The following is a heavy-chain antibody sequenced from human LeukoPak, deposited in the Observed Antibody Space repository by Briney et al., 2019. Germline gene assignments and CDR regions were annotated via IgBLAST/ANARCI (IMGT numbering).Heavy chain of an antibody. CDR1: GFTFSTYW. CDR2: IKSDGST. Sequence: GGSLRLSCAASGFTFSTYWMHWVRQAPGKGLVWVPRIKSDGSTNYADSVKGRFTISRDNAKNTVSLQMNSLRAEDTGVYYCARAPSEIGGYYPEYFRHWGQGTLVTVSS. V-gene: IGHV3-74*01. J-gene: IGHJ1*01. D-gene: IGHD3-22*01. CDR3: ARAPSEIGGYYPEYFRH.